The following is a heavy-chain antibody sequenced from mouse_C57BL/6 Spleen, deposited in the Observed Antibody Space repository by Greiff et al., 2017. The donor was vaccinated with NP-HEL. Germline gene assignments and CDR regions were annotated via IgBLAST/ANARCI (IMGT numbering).Heavy chain of an antibody. Sequence: VQLQQSGAELVRPGASVTLSCKASGYTFTDYEMHWVKQTPVHGLEWIGAIDPETGGTAYNQKFKGKAILTADKSSSTAYMELRSLTSEDSAVYYCTRCLYGSSYGFAYWGQGTLVTVSA. CDR2: IDPETGGT. CDR3: TRCLYGSSYGFAY. V-gene: IGHV1-15*01. D-gene: IGHD1-1*01. CDR1: GYTFTDYE. J-gene: IGHJ3*01.